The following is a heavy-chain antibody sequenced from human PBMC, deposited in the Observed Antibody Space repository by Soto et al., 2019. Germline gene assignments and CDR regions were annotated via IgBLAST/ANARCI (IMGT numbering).Heavy chain of an antibody. CDR3: ARDRDYIWGRYRYNSFDY. D-gene: IGHD3-16*02. CDR2: IIPILGIA. CDR1: GGTFSSYT. Sequence: QVQLVQSGAEVKKPGSSVKVSCKASGGTFSSYTISWVRHAPGQGLEWMVRIIPILGIANYAQKFQGRVTITADKSTSTAYIELSSLRSEDTAVYYWARDRDYIWGRYRYNSFDYWGQGTLVTVSS. V-gene: IGHV1-69*08. J-gene: IGHJ4*02.